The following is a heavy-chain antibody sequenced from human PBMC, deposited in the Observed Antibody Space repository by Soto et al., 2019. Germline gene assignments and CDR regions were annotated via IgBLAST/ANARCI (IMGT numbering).Heavy chain of an antibody. V-gene: IGHV2-5*02. CDR1: GFSLSTYGVA. CDR2: IYWDDDK. CDR3: AHAITYNRCWFQNWFDP. Sequence: QITLKESGPTLVKPTQTLTLTCTVSGFSLSTYGVAVGWIRQPPGKALEWVAVIYWDDDKRYSPSLKSRLTLTKDTSKNQVVLTLTNMDPVDTATYYCAHAITYNRCWFQNWFDPWGQGTLVTVSS. J-gene: IGHJ5*02. D-gene: IGHD6-13*01.